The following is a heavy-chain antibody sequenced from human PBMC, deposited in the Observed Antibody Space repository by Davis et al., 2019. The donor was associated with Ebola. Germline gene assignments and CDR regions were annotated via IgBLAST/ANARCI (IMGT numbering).Heavy chain of an antibody. CDR2: IYYSGST. CDR3: ARSWDTASFDY. J-gene: IGHJ4*02. V-gene: IGHV4-39*01. CDR1: GGSIISSCSY. D-gene: IGHD5-18*01. Sequence: MPSETLSLTCTVSGGSIISSCSYWGWIRQPPRKGLEWIGSIYYSGSTYYNPSLKSRVTISVDTSKNQFSLKLSSVTAADTAVYYCARSWDTASFDYWGQGTLVTVSS.